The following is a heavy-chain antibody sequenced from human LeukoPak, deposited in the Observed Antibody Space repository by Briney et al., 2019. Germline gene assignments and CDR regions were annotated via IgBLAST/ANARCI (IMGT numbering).Heavy chain of an antibody. CDR3: ARGKHDY. CDR2: VKQDGSEK. J-gene: IGHJ4*02. V-gene: IGHV3-7*01. CDR1: RFTFSNYW. Sequence: GGSLRLSCAASRFTFSNYWMSWVRQAPGKGLEWVAKVKQDGSEKYYVDSVKGRFTISRDNAKNSLYLQMNSLRADDTVVYYCARGKHDYWGQGTLVTVSS.